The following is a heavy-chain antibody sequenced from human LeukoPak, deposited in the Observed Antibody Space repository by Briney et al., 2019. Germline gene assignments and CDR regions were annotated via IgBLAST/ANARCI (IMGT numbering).Heavy chain of an antibody. CDR2: INHSGST. J-gene: IGHJ4*02. CDR1: GGSFSGYY. Sequence: SETLSLTCAVYGGSFSGYYWSWIRQPPGKGLEWIGEINHSGSTNYNPSLKSRVTISVDTSKNQFSLKLSSVTAADTAVYYCARQPFLNSGRTVEDYWGQGTLVTVSS. V-gene: IGHV4-34*01. CDR3: ARQPFLNSGRTVEDY. D-gene: IGHD1-14*01.